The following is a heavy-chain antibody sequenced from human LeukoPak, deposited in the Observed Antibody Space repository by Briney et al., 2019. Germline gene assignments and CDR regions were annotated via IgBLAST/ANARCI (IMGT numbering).Heavy chain of an antibody. Sequence: GASVKVSCKASGYTFTGYYMHWVRQAPGQWLEWMGGIIPIFGTANYAQKFQGRVTITADESTSTAYMELSSLRSEDTAVYYCARTRWELLYYMDVWGKGTTVTVSS. D-gene: IGHD1-26*01. CDR3: ARTRWELLYYMDV. J-gene: IGHJ6*03. CDR2: IIPIFGTA. V-gene: IGHV1-69*13. CDR1: GYTFTGYY.